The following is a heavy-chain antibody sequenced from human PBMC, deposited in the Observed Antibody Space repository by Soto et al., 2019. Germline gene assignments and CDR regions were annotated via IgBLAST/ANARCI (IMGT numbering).Heavy chain of an antibody. CDR3: AREYSSSSKWFDP. V-gene: IGHV4-31*03. Sequence: SETLSLTCTVSGGSISSGGYYWSWIRQHPGKGLEWIGYIYYSGITYYNPSLKSRVTISVDTSKNQFSLKLSSVTAADTAVYYCAREYSSSSKWFDPWGQRTLVTVSS. CDR2: IYYSGIT. D-gene: IGHD6-6*01. CDR1: GGSISSGGYY. J-gene: IGHJ5*02.